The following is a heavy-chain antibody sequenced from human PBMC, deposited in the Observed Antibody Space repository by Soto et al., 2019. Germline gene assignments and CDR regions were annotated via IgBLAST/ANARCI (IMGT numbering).Heavy chain of an antibody. CDR1: GYSFTSYW. CDR2: IDPSDSYT. D-gene: IGHD6-13*01. CDR3: ASLQAAAGDNDLTLDY. Sequence: EVQLVQSGAEVKKPGESLRISCKGSGYSFTSYWISWVRQMPGKGLEWMGRIDPSDSYTNYSPSFQGHVTIPADKSISTAYLQWSSLKASDTAMYYCASLQAAAGDNDLTLDYWGQGTLVTVSS. V-gene: IGHV5-10-1*01. J-gene: IGHJ4*02.